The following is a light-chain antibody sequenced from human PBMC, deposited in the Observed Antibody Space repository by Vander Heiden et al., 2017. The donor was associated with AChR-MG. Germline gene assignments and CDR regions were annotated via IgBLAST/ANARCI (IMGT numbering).Light chain of an antibody. CDR3: SSYAGSHILL. J-gene: IGLJ2*01. Sequence: QSALTHPPSASGSPGQSVTISCTGTSSDIGSYNFVSWYQQHPGKAPRLLIYEVTKRPSGVPDRFSGSKSGYTASLTVSGLQADDEADYHCSSYAGSHILLFGGGTKLTVL. V-gene: IGLV2-8*01. CDR1: SSDIGSYNF. CDR2: EVT.